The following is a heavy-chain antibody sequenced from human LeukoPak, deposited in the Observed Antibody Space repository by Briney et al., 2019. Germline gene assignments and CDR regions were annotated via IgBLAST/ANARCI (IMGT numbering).Heavy chain of an antibody. CDR3: ARIYYYDSSGYS. V-gene: IGHV4-4*07. D-gene: IGHD3-22*01. J-gene: IGHJ5*02. CDR2: IYTSGST. CDR1: GASIRSHY. Sequence: SETLSLTCTVSGASIRSHYWSWIRQPPGKGLEWIGRIYTSGSTYYNPSLKSRVTISVDTSKNQFSLKLSSVTAADTAVYYCARIYYYDSSGYSWGQGTLVTVSS.